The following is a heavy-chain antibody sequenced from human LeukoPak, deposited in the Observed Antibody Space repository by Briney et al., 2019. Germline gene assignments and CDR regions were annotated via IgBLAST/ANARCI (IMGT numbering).Heavy chain of an antibody. J-gene: IGHJ5*02. Sequence: TSVKVSCKASGFTFTSSAVQWVRQARGQRLEWIGWIVVGSGNTNYAQKFQERVTITRDTSTSTAYMELSSLRSEDTAVYYCAADPVYGSGSPLRFDPWGQGTLVTVSS. CDR3: AADPVYGSGSPLRFDP. CDR1: GFTFTSSA. D-gene: IGHD3-10*01. V-gene: IGHV1-58*01. CDR2: IVVGSGNT.